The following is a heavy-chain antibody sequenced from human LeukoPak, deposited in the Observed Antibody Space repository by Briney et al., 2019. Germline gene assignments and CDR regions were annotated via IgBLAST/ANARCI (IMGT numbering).Heavy chain of an antibody. Sequence: ASVKVSCKAAGYTFTSYGISWVRQAPGQGLEWMGWISAYNGNKNYAQKLQGRVTMTTDTSTSTAYMELRSLRSDDTAVYYCARVTRYCSGGSCYSDYWGQGTLVTVSS. J-gene: IGHJ4*02. CDR2: ISAYNGNK. V-gene: IGHV1-18*01. D-gene: IGHD2-15*01. CDR3: ARVTRYCSGGSCYSDY. CDR1: GYTFTSYG.